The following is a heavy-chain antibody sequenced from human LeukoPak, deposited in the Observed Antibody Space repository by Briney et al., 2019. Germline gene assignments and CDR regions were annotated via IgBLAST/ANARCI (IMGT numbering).Heavy chain of an antibody. CDR1: GFTFSNYA. D-gene: IGHD3-22*01. V-gene: IGHV3-23*01. CDR2: ITGSGGRT. CDR3: ASHYDSSGYYYFDY. J-gene: IGHJ4*02. Sequence: PGDSLRLSCAASGFTFSNYAMSWVRQVPGKGLEWVSTITGSGGRTYYADSVKGRFTISRDNSKNTLYLQMISLRAEDTALYYCASHYDSSGYYYFDYWGQGTLVTVSS.